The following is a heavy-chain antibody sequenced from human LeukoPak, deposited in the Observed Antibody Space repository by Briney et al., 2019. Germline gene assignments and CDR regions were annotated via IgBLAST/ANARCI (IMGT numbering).Heavy chain of an antibody. CDR1: GFTFSDYW. Sequence: GGSLRLSCAASGFTFSDYWMSWVRQPPGKGLEWVANIKQDGSEKYYVDSVKGRFTISRDNAKNSLYLQMNSLTAEDTAVYYCARDRRPSVYGGLDSWGQGTLVTVSS. CDR2: IKQDGSEK. CDR3: ARDRRPSVYGGLDS. V-gene: IGHV3-7*01. D-gene: IGHD4-23*01. J-gene: IGHJ5*02.